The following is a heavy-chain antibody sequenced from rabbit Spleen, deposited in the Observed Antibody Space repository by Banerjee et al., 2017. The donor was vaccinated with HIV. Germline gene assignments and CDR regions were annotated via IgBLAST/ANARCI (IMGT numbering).Heavy chain of an antibody. V-gene: IGHV1S45*01. D-gene: IGHD1-1*01. Sequence: QEQLVESGGGLVQPEGSLTLTCKASGFSFSSSDYICWVRQAPGKGLEWIACINAVTGKAVYASWAQGRFTFSKTSSTTVTLQMTSLTAADTATYFCARDLPGVIGWNFGWWGPGTLVTVS. CDR1: GFSFSSSDY. CDR2: INAVTGKA. CDR3: ARDLPGVIGWNFGW. J-gene: IGHJ4*01.